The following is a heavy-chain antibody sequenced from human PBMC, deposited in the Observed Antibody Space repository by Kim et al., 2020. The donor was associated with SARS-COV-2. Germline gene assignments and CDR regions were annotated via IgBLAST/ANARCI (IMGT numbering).Heavy chain of an antibody. D-gene: IGHD3-16*01. J-gene: IGHJ3*02. CDR3: TTGGRLGEFDEDAFDI. CDR1: GFTFSNAW. Sequence: GGSLRLSCAASGFTFSNAWMSWVRQAPGKGLEWVGRIKSKTDGGTTDYAAPVKGRFTISRDDSKNTLYLQMNSLKTEDTAVYYCTTGGRLGEFDEDAFDIWGQGTMVTVSS. CDR2: IKSKTDGGTT. V-gene: IGHV3-15*01.